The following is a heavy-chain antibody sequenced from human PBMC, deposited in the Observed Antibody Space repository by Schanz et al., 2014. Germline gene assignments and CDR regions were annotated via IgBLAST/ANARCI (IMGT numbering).Heavy chain of an antibody. J-gene: IGHJ3*02. CDR2: INSDGTKR. CDR1: GFTLSSYG. CDR3: ARDGYSVVVISPTESFDI. Sequence: VHLLESGGGLVKPGGSLRLSCAASGFTLSSYGMHWVRQAPGKGLEWVAFINSDGTKRFYADSVKSRFTISRDNSRNTLYLQMNSLRAEDTAVYYCARDGYSVVVISPTESFDIWGQGTMVTVSP. V-gene: IGHV3-33*08. D-gene: IGHD2-21*01.